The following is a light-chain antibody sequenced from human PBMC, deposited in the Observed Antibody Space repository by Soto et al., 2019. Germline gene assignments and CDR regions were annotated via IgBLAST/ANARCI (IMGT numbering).Light chain of an antibody. CDR1: NIGIKS. CDR3: QVWDSSSDHVL. V-gene: IGLV3-21*04. CDR2: YDS. Sequence: VLTQPPSVSVAPGKTARITCGGNNIGIKSVHWYQQKSGQAPVLVISYDSDRPSGIPERFSGSNSGNTATLTISRVEAGDEVDYYCQVWDSSSDHVLFGGGTKLTVL. J-gene: IGLJ2*01.